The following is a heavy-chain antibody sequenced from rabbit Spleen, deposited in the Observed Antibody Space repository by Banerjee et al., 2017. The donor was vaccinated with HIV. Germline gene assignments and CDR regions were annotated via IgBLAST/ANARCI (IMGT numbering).Heavy chain of an antibody. Sequence: EESGGGLVKPGASLTLTCTASGVSFSFSSYMCWVRQAPGKGLEWIACISGGSGRTWYASWAKGRSTISRISSTTVTLQMTSLTVADAATYFCASQDSTYFYGDLWGQGTLVTVS. V-gene: IGHV1S40*01. CDR1: GVSFSFSSY. D-gene: IGHD3-1*01. CDR2: ISGGSGRT. CDR3: ASQDSTYFYGDL. J-gene: IGHJ4*01.